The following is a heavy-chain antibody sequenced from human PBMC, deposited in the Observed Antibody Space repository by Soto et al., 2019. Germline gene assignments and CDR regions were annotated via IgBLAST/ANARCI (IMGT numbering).Heavy chain of an antibody. D-gene: IGHD6-19*01. J-gene: IGHJ4*02. V-gene: IGHV3-30-3*01. CDR1: GFTFSSYA. Sequence: SLRLSCAASGFTFSSYAMHWVRQAPGKGLEWVAVISYDGSNKYYADSVKGRFTISRDNSKNTLYLQMNSLRAEDTAVYYCARDLSSALDYWGQGTLVTVSS. CDR2: ISYDGSNK. CDR3: ARDLSSALDY.